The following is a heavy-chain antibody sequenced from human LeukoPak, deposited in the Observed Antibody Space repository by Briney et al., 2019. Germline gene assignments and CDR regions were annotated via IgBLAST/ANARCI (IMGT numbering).Heavy chain of an antibody. CDR3: ARRSGSYQADFDY. CDR2: ISGSGSTI. V-gene: IGHV3-11*01. CDR1: GFTFSDYY. J-gene: IGHJ4*02. D-gene: IGHD1-26*01. Sequence: GGSLRLSCAASGFTFSDYYMSWIRQAPGKGLEWVSYISGSGSTIYYADSVKGRFTISRDNAKNSLYLQMNSLGAEDTAVYYCARRSGSYQADFDYWGQGTLVTVSS.